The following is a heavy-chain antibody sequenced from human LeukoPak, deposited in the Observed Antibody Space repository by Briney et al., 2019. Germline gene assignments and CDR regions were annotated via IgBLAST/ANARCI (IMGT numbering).Heavy chain of an antibody. J-gene: IGHJ5*02. CDR1: AGSISNYY. CDR3: ARGLGGTTGEQNWFDP. V-gene: IGHV4-4*07. CDR2: IYTSGST. Sequence: SETLSLTCTVSAGSISNYYWSWIRQPAGKGLEWIGRIYTSGSTNYNPSLKSRVTISVDKSKNQFSLKLSSVTAADTAVYYCARGLGGTTGEQNWFDPGGRETLVTVSS. D-gene: IGHD1-7*01.